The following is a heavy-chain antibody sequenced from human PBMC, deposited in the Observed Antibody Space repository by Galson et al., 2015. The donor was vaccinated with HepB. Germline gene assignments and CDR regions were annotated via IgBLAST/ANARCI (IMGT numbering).Heavy chain of an antibody. CDR3: ARGGGYCSGGSCYTYYYMDV. J-gene: IGHJ6*03. CDR2: IWYDGSNK. Sequence: SLRLSCAASGFTFSSYGMHWVRQAPGKGLEWVAVIWYDGSNKYYADSVKGRFTISRDNSKNTLYLQMNSLRAEDTAVYYCARGGGYCSGGSCYTYYYMDVWGKGTTVTVSS. D-gene: IGHD2-15*01. V-gene: IGHV3-33*01. CDR1: GFTFSSYG.